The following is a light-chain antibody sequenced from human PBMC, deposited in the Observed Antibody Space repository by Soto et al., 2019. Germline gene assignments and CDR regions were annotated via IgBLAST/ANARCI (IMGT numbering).Light chain of an antibody. CDR1: QSVSSNY. J-gene: IGKJ4*01. V-gene: IGKV3-20*01. CDR3: QQYGTSPALT. CDR2: GAS. Sequence: ERVMTQSPATLSVSPGESATLSCRAIQSVSSNYLAWYQHRPGQAPRLLIYGASSRATDISDRFSGSGSGTDFTLTISRLEPEDFAVYYCQQYGTSPALTFGGGTKVDIK.